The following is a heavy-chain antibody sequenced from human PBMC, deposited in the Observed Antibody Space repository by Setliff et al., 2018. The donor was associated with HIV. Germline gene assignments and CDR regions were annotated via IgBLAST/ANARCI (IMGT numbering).Heavy chain of an antibody. J-gene: IGHJ4*02. D-gene: IGHD3-16*01. CDR3: ARDEPTGGIDY. V-gene: IGHV3-21*01. Sequence: PGGSLRLSCTASGFTFSSSEMSWVRQAPGRGLEWISSISSSSSYIYYADSVKGRFTISRDYAKNSLYLQMNSLRAEDTAVYYCARDEPTGGIDYWGQGTLVTVSS. CDR1: GFTFSSSE. CDR2: ISSSSSYI.